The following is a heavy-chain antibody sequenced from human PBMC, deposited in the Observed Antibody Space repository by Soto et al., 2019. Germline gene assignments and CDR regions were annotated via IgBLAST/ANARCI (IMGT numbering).Heavy chain of an antibody. J-gene: IGHJ4*02. CDR3: EREFYGYYTYGTGDY. CDR2: INDDGSER. CDR1: GFMFGVYW. Sequence: EAQLVESGGGLVQPGGSLRLSCEASGFMFGVYWMSWVRQAPGKGLAWVANINDDGSERNYVDSVKGRFTISRDTTNNLLFLQMNSLRDEDTTVHSCEREFYGYYTYGTGDYWGKGTLVAVSS. V-gene: IGHV3-7*01. D-gene: IGHD3-3*01.